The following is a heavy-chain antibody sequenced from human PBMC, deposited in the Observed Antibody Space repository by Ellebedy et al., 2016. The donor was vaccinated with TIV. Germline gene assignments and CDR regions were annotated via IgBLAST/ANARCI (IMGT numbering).Heavy chain of an antibody. D-gene: IGHD5-18*01. J-gene: IGHJ5*02. Sequence: GGSLRLSCAASGFTFSNYWMKWVRQAPGKGLEWVANIKQDGSEKYYVDSVKGRFTISRDNAKNSLFLQMNSLRVEDTAMYYCARDLGRQLWPPKYNWFDPWGQGTLVTVSS. CDR1: GFTFSNYW. CDR3: ARDLGRQLWPPKYNWFDP. V-gene: IGHV3-7*01. CDR2: IKQDGSEK.